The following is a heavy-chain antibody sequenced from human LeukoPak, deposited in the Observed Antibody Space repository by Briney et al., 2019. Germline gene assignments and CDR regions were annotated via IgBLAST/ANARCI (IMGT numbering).Heavy chain of an antibody. Sequence: SETLSLTCTVSDDSISNYYWSWIRQPPGKGLEWIGSVYARGNTNDNPSLKSRVTISVDTSKNQFFLKLSSVTAADTAMYYCARAIYSFGHADAFDIWGQGTLVTVSS. V-gene: IGHV4-59*01. CDR3: ARAIYSFGHADAFDI. D-gene: IGHD5-18*01. CDR2: VYARGNT. J-gene: IGHJ3*02. CDR1: DDSISNYY.